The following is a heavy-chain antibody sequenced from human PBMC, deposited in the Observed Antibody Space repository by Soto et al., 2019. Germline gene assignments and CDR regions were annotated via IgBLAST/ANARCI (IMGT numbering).Heavy chain of an antibody. Sequence: ASVKVSCKASGYTFTSYAMHWVRQAPGQRLEWMGWINAGNGNTKYSQKFQGRVTITRGTSASTAYMELSSLRSEDTAVYYCARPTTAKYCSGGSCYFDYYGMDVWGQGTTVTVSS. V-gene: IGHV1-3*01. CDR3: ARPTTAKYCSGGSCYFDYYGMDV. J-gene: IGHJ6*02. D-gene: IGHD2-15*01. CDR2: INAGNGNT. CDR1: GYTFTSYA.